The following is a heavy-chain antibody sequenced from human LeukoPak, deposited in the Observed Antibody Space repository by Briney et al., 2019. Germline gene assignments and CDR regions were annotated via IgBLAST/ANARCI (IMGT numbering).Heavy chain of an antibody. CDR3: ARDRGGSWYREFDY. V-gene: IGHV1-2*06. Sequence: GASVKVSCKASGYTFTGYYMHWVRQAPGQGLEWMGRINPNTGGTHYAQKFQGRVTLTSDTSISTVYMELTTLRSDDTAVYYCARDRGGSWYREFDYWGQGTLVTVSS. D-gene: IGHD6-13*01. J-gene: IGHJ4*02. CDR2: INPNTGGT. CDR1: GYTFTGYY.